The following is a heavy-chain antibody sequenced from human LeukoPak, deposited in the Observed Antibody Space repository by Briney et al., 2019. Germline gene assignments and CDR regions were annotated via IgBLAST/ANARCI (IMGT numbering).Heavy chain of an antibody. D-gene: IGHD3-22*01. CDR2: ISAYNGNT. CDR1: GYTFTSYG. V-gene: IGHV1-18*01. CDR3: ARGPTYYYDSSGYYLPSY. Sequence: GASVKVSCKASGYTFTSYGISWVRQAPGQGLEWMGWISAYNGNTNYAQKLQGRVIMTTDTSTSTAYMELRSLRSDDTAVYYCARGPTYYYDSSGYYLPSYWGQGTLVTVSS. J-gene: IGHJ4*02.